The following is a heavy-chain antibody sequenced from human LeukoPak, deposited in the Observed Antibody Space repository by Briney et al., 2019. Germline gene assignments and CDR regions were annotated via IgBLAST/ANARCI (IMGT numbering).Heavy chain of an antibody. CDR2: ISGSGGST. D-gene: IGHD5-18*01. CDR3: APQLGYRGYSYGYSGDY. V-gene: IGHV3-23*01. Sequence: GGSLRLSCAASGFTFSSYAMSWVRQAPGKGLEWVSAISGSGGSTYYADSVKGRSTISRDNSKNTLYLQMNSLRAEDTAVYYCAPQLGYRGYSYGYSGDYWGQGTLVTVSS. CDR1: GFTFSSYA. J-gene: IGHJ4*02.